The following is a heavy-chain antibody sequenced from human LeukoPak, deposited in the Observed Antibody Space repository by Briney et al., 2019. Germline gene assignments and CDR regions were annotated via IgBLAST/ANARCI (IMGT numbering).Heavy chain of an antibody. CDR1: GGTFSRFT. Sequence: SVKVSCKAPGGTFSRFTISWVRQAPGQGFEWMGGITPIFGTANFAQKFQGRVSITADESTSTAFMELSSLRSEDTAVYYCAREWGLESSGYYYAYWGQGTLVTVSS. V-gene: IGHV1-69*13. CDR2: ITPIFGTA. CDR3: AREWGLESSGYYYAY. D-gene: IGHD3-22*01. J-gene: IGHJ4*02.